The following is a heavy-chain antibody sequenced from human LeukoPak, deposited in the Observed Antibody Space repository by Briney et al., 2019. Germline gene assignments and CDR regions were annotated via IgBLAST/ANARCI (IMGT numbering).Heavy chain of an antibody. J-gene: IGHJ6*03. CDR1: GASISSGGHY. Sequence: SETLSLTCTVSGASISSGGHYWSWIRQHPGKGLEWIGYIYYSGSTYYNPSLKSRDTISLNTSNNHFSLKLSSVTAADTAVYYCASALYYYYMDVWGKGTTVTVSS. CDR2: IYYSGST. CDR3: ASALYYYYMDV. V-gene: IGHV4-31*03.